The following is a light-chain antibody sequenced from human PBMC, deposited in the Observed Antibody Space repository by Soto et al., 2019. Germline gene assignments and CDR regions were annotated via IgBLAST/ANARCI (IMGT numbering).Light chain of an antibody. CDR1: QSVNSN. CDR2: GAS. CDR3: QQYSSSRT. V-gene: IGKV3-15*01. Sequence: EIMMTQSPVTLSVSPGERATLSCRASQSVNSNLAWYQQKPGQAPRLLIYGASTRATGIPASFIGNGSGTEFTLTASSLQPEDFAMYYCQQYSSSRTFGQGTKVEIK. J-gene: IGKJ1*01.